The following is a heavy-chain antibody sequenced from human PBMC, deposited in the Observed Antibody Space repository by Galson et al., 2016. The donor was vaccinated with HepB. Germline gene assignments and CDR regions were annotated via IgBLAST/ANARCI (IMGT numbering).Heavy chain of an antibody. D-gene: IGHD3-16*01. J-gene: IGHJ3*01. CDR3: TRGEVTTFSDAFDL. Sequence: LRLSCAASGFSFSNYWMHWVRHVPGKELLWVSRISRDGSFTNYADSVKGRFTVSRDNFNKTLSLQMNDLRVEDTATYYCTRGEVTTFSDAFDLWGPGTMVSVSS. V-gene: IGHV3-74*01. CDR1: GFSFSNYW. CDR2: ISRDGSFT.